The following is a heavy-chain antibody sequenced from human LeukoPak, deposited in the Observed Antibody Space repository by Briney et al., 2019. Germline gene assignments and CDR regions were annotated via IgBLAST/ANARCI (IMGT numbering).Heavy chain of an antibody. CDR2: ISGSGGST. Sequence: GGSLSLSCAASGFTFSSYAMSWVRPAAGRGREWVSAISGSGGSTYYADSVKGRFTISRDNSKNTLYLQMNSLRAEDTAVYYCAKDLEIAAAGTPYYFDYWGQGTLVTVSS. J-gene: IGHJ4*02. CDR1: GFTFSSYA. D-gene: IGHD6-13*01. CDR3: AKDLEIAAAGTPYYFDY. V-gene: IGHV3-23*01.